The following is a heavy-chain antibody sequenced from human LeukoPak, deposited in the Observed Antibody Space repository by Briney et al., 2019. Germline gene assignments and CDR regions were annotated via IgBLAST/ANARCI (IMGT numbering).Heavy chain of an antibody. J-gene: IGHJ5*02. CDR3: ATHFWSGYYRSDWFDP. V-gene: IGHV1-69*01. Sequence: GSSVKVSCKASGGTFSSYAISWVRQAPGQGLEWMGGIIPIFGTANYAQKFQGRVTITADESTSTAYMELSSLRSEDTAVYYCATHFWSGYYRSDWFDPWGQGTLVTVSS. CDR2: IIPIFGTA. CDR1: GGTFSSYA. D-gene: IGHD3-3*02.